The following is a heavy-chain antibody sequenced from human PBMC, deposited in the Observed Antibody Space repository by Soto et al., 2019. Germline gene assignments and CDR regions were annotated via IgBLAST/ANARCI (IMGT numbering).Heavy chain of an antibody. CDR2: IYSSGTT. Sequence: PSETLSLTCTVSGGSISGFYWSWIRQPPGKGLEWIAYIYSSGTTNYNPSLKSRVTLSVDTSKNQFSLKLTSVTAADSAVYYCARAPMVITRSYFDQWGQGTPVTVSS. V-gene: IGHV4-59*01. CDR3: ARAPMVITRSYFDQ. D-gene: IGHD3-22*01. CDR1: GGSISGFY. J-gene: IGHJ4*02.